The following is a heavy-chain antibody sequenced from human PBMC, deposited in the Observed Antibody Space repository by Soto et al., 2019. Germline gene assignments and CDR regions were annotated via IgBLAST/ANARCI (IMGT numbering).Heavy chain of an antibody. CDR1: GYTFTSYG. Sequence: QVQLVQSGAEVKKPGASVKVSCKASGYTFTSYGISWVRQAPGQGLEWMGWISAYNGNTTYAQKLQGRVTMTTDTSTSTGYMELRSLRSDDTAVYYCARQQWELLRDYYYYGMDVWGQGTTVTVSS. J-gene: IGHJ6*02. CDR3: ARQQWELLRDYYYYGMDV. D-gene: IGHD1-26*01. CDR2: ISAYNGNT. V-gene: IGHV1-18*01.